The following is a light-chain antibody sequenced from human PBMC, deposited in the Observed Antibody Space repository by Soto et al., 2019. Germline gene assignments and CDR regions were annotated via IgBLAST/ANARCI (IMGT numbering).Light chain of an antibody. CDR3: QQYNDWPQT. V-gene: IGKV3-20*01. CDR1: QSVSNNY. Sequence: EIVLTQSPGTLSLSPGERATLSCRASQSVSNNYLAWYQQKPGQAPRRLIYGASSRATGIPDRFSGSGSGTDFTLTISRLEPEDFAVYYCQQYNDWPQTFGQGTKVDIK. J-gene: IGKJ2*01. CDR2: GAS.